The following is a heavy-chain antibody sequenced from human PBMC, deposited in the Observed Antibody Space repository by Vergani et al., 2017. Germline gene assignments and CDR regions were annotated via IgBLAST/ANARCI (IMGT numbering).Heavy chain of an antibody. J-gene: IGHJ5*02. CDR2: SSWNRNSI. CDR1: GFTSAGYA. CDR3: AKDLGTSSGGGWFDP. D-gene: IGHD6-6*01. Sequence: EVQLEESGGGLVLPGRSLRPSCVASGFTSAGYAMHWVRQATGKGLEWVPGSSWNRNSIGYADSVKGRFTIAKDNAKNSLYLQMNSLRAEDTALYYCAKDLGTSSGGGWFDPWGQGTLVTVSS. V-gene: IGHV3-9*02.